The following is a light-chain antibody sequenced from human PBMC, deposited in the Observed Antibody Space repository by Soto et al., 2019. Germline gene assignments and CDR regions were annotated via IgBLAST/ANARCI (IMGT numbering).Light chain of an antibody. J-gene: IGLJ3*02. CDR2: RSN. Sequence: QSVLTQPPSASGTPGQRVTISCSGSSSNIGNNYVCWYQQLPGTAPKLLIYRSNQRPSGVPDRFSGSKSGTSASLAISGLRSEDEAYYYCAAWDDSVSAWVFGGGTKVTVL. CDR3: AAWDDSVSAWV. CDR1: SSNIGNNY. V-gene: IGLV1-47*01.